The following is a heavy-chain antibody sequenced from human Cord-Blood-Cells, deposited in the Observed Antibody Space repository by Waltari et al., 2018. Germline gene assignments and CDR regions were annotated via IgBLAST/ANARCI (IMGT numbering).Heavy chain of an antibody. D-gene: IGHD2-21*01. CDR2: SNHSGST. CDR3: ARGWVAVIATNWVDY. Sequence: QVQLQQRGAGLLKPSETLSLTCAVYGGSLSGYYWSWIRQPPGQGLEWLGESNHSGSTNCTPTLERRVTISVDTSKTQFYLKLSAVTAADADVDYCARGWVAVIATNWVDYWGQGTLVTVSS. CDR1: GGSLSGYY. V-gene: IGHV4-34*01. J-gene: IGHJ5*01.